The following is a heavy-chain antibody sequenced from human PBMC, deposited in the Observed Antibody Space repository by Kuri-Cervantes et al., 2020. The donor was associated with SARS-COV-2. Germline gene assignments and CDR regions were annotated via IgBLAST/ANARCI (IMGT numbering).Heavy chain of an antibody. J-gene: IGHJ3*02. CDR2: IYTSGST. CDR1: GYSISSGYY. D-gene: IGHD2-2*01. CDR3: AREWRNVVVVPAALDDAFDI. Sequence: SETLSLTCTVSGYSISSGYYWSWIRQPAGKGLEWIGRIYTSGSTNYNPSLKSRVTMSVDTSKNQFSLKLSSVTAADTAVYYCAREWRNVVVVPAALDDAFDIWGQGTMVTVSS. V-gene: IGHV4-4*07.